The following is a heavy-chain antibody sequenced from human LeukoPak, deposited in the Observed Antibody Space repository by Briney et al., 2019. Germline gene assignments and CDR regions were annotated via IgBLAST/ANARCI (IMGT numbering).Heavy chain of an antibody. Sequence: PSETLSLTCTVSGDSIKNNDYYWGWIRQPPGKGLEWIGSIYYSGNTYYNPSLKSRVTLSVDTSNNQVSLKLSSVTAADTAVYYCARLPQYRDAFDIWGQGTMVTVSS. V-gene: IGHV4-39*01. J-gene: IGHJ3*02. CDR1: GDSIKNNDYY. CDR3: ARLPQYRDAFDI. D-gene: IGHD2-2*01. CDR2: IYYSGNT.